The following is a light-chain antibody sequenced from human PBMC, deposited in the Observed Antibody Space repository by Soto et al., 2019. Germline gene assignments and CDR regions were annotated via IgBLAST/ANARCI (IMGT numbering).Light chain of an antibody. Sequence: EIVMTQSPASLSVSPGDGATLSCRASLSVASNVAWYQQRPGQGPRLLIHGASTRAVGVPARFSVSGSGTEFTLTIRSLQSEDFAVYYCQQYHNWPPQYTFGQGTKLQIK. CDR2: GAS. J-gene: IGKJ2*01. CDR1: LSVASN. V-gene: IGKV3-15*01. CDR3: QQYHNWPPQYT.